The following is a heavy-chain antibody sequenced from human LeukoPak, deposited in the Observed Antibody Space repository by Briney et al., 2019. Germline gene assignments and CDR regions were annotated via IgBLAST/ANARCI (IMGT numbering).Heavy chain of an antibody. V-gene: IGHV4-59*01. CDR2: IYYSGST. CDR3: ARDLSGGSMVDH. J-gene: IGHJ4*02. CDR1: GGSISTYY. D-gene: IGHD4-23*01. Sequence: PSETLSLTCTVSGGSISTYYWSWIRQPPGKGLEWIGCIYYSGSTNYNPSLKSRVTISVDTSKNQFSLKLSSVTAADTAVNYCARDLSGGSMVDHWGQGTLVTVSS.